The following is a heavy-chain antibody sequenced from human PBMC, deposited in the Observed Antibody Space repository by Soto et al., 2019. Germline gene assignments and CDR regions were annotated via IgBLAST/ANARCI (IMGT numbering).Heavy chain of an antibody. V-gene: IGHV1-69*01. CDR1: GAAFNTIT. J-gene: IGHJ5*02. Sequence: QVQLVQSGAEVKKPGSSVRVSCKASGAAFNTITINWVRQAPGQGLEWMGGFVPVFGSATYAQKFRGRVAITADASTSTFYMELSRLNSEDTALYYCVREDDTTGSYSWFDPWGQGTLVTVSS. D-gene: IGHD3-9*01. CDR3: VREDDTTGSYSWFDP. CDR2: FVPVFGSA.